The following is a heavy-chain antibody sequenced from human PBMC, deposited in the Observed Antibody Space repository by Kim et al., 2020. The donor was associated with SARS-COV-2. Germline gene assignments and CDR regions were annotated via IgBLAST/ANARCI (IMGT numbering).Heavy chain of an antibody. Sequence: GGSLRLSCTASGFTFSRYWMSWVRQAPGKGLEWVANIKHDGSDKYYVDSVKGRFTISRDNAKNSLFLQMNSLRAEDTAVYYCARLAADGFDYWGQGTLVTVSS. V-gene: IGHV3-7*01. CDR1: GFTFSRYW. CDR3: ARLAADGFDY. CDR2: IKHDGSDK. D-gene: IGHD6-13*01. J-gene: IGHJ4*02.